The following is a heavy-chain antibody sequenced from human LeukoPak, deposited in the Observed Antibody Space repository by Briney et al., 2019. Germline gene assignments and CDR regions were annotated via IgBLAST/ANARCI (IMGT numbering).Heavy chain of an antibody. CDR1: GFTFSSYT. CDR3: AGYSSSWPFDY. CDR2: IDSSSYI. V-gene: IGHV3-21*04. Sequence: GGSLRLSCAASGFTFSSYTMNWVRQAPGKGLEWVSSIDSSSYIYYADSLKGRFTISRDNAKNSLYLQMNSLRAEDTAVYYCAGYSSSWPFDYWGQGTLVTVSS. D-gene: IGHD6-13*01. J-gene: IGHJ4*02.